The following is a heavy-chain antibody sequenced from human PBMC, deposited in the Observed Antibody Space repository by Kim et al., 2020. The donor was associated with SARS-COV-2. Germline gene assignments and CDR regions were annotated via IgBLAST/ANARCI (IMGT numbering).Heavy chain of an antibody. CDR3: ARGVRTISNYDY. D-gene: IGHD3-9*01. CDR2: MNPNIGNV. Sequence: ASVKVSCKASGYTFTSYDLNWVRQATGQGLEWMGWMNPNIGNVGYAQKFQGRVTMTMDPSITTAYMELSSLRSEDTAVYYCARGVRTISNYDYWGQGTLVTVSS. CDR1: GYTFTSYD. J-gene: IGHJ4*02. V-gene: IGHV1-8*01.